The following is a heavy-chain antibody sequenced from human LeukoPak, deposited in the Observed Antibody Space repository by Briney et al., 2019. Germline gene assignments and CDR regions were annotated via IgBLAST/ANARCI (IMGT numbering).Heavy chain of an antibody. Sequence: SETLSLTCTVSGGSISSHYWSWIRQPPGKGLEWIGYIYYSGSTNYDPSLKSRVTISVDTSKNQFSLKLSSVTAADTAVYYCARDLGAAAGLRDWGQGTLVTVSS. CDR2: IYYSGST. D-gene: IGHD6-13*01. V-gene: IGHV4-59*11. CDR1: GGSISSHY. J-gene: IGHJ4*02. CDR3: ARDLGAAAGLRD.